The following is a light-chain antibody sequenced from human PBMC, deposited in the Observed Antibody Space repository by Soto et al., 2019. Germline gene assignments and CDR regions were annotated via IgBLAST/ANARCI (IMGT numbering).Light chain of an antibody. CDR2: DAS. CDR3: QQRSNWQGAT. Sequence: EIVLTKSPATLSLSPGERATLFCRASQSVGSSLAWYQQKLGQAPRLLIYDASNRATGIPARFSGSGSGTDFTLTISSLEPEDFAVYYCQQRSNWQGATFGGGTKVDIK. V-gene: IGKV3-11*01. CDR1: QSVGSS. J-gene: IGKJ4*01.